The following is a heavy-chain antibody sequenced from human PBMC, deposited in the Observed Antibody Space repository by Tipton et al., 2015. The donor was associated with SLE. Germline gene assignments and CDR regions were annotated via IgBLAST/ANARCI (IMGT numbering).Heavy chain of an antibody. D-gene: IGHD1-26*01. CDR3: ARTLGAIAHTVYDAFDI. Sequence: TLSLTCTVSGGSITNHYWNWIRQPPGKGLEWIGYIHYSGTTHDNPSLKSRVTMSVDMSKNQFSLRLTSVTAADTAVDYCARTLGAIAHTVYDAFDIWGQGKMVTVSS. V-gene: IGHV4-59*11. CDR2: IHYSGTT. J-gene: IGHJ3*02. CDR1: GGSITNHY.